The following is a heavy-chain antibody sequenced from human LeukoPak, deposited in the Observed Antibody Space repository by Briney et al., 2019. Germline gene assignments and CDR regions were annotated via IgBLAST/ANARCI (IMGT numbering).Heavy chain of an antibody. CDR3: ARVSGYYDSSGYTFDY. D-gene: IGHD3-22*01. Sequence: PSETLSLTCTVTGGSISSSSYYWGWIRQPPGKGLEWIGSIYYSGSTYYNPSLKSRVTISVDTSKNQFSLKLSSVTAADTAVYYCARVSGYYDSSGYTFDYWGQGTLVTVSS. CDR2: IYYSGST. CDR1: GGSISSSSYY. J-gene: IGHJ4*02. V-gene: IGHV4-39*07.